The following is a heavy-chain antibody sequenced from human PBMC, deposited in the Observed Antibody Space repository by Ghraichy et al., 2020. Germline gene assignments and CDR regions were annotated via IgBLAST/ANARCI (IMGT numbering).Heavy chain of an antibody. D-gene: IGHD3-10*01. J-gene: IGHJ4*02. CDR2: ISAYNGNT. CDR1: GYTFTSYG. V-gene: IGHV1-18*04. Sequence: ASVKVSCKASGYTFTSYGISWVRQAPGQGLEWMGWISAYNGNTNYAQKLQGRVTMTTDTSTSTAYMELRSLRSDDTAVYYCARDLGYGSGSYYMGPNFDYWGQGTLVTVSS. CDR3: ARDLGYGSGSYYMGPNFDY.